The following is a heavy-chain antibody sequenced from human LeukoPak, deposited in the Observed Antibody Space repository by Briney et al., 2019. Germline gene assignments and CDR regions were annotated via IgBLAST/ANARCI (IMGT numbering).Heavy chain of an antibody. CDR2: IYYSGST. J-gene: IGHJ4*02. CDR1: GGSISSGGYY. CDR3: ARHEWLRDRAFDY. V-gene: IGHV4-31*03. Sequence: SETLSLTCTVSGGSISSGGYYWSWIRQHPGKGLEWIGYIYYSGSTYYNPSLKSRVTISVDTSKNQFSLKLSSVTAADTAVYYCARHEWLRDRAFDYWGQGTLVTVSS. D-gene: IGHD5-12*01.